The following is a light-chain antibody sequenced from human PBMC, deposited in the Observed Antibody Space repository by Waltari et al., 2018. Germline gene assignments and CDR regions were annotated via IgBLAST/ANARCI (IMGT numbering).Light chain of an antibody. CDR2: WAA. J-gene: IGKJ2*01. V-gene: IGKV4-1*01. CDR1: QSLLWSFKNNNY. CDR3: QQYYSTPPT. Sequence: DIVMIQSPDSLAVSLGERATINCKSSQSLLWSFKNNNYQAWYQQKPGQPPKLLIHWAATRESGVPDRVSGSGSGADFTLTISSLQAEDVAVYYCQQYYSTPPTFGQGTKLEIK.